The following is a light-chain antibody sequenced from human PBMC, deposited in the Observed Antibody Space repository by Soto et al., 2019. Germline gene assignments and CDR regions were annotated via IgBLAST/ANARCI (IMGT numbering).Light chain of an antibody. Sequence: EIVMTQSPATLSVSPGERATLSCRASQSVNSNLAWYQQKPGQAPRLLIHGASTRATGIAARFSGSGSGTEFTLTISSLQSEDYTIYYCQQYNNWPYTFGQGTKVDIK. J-gene: IGKJ2*01. V-gene: IGKV3-15*01. CDR3: QQYNNWPYT. CDR1: QSVNSN. CDR2: GAS.